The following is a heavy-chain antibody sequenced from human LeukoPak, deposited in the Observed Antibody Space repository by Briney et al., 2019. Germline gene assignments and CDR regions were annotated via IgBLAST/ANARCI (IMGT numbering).Heavy chain of an antibody. D-gene: IGHD6-19*01. V-gene: IGHV3-23*01. CDR2: TGGSDDST. Sequence: GGSLRLSCAASGVTFNTYAMSWVRQAPGKGLDWVAVTGGSDDSTHYADSVKGRFTISRDNSKNSLYLQMNSLTAEDTAVYYCTKDLMTGFSSGWYFGYWGQGTLVTVSS. J-gene: IGHJ4*02. CDR1: GVTFNTYA. CDR3: TKDLMTGFSSGWYFGY.